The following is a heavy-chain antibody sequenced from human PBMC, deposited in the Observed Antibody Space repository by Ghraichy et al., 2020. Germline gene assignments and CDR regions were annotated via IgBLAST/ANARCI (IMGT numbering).Heavy chain of an antibody. CDR3: ARVGYGSGQYHFDH. D-gene: IGHD3-10*01. CDR1: GFTSSNYW. J-gene: IGHJ4*02. V-gene: IGHV3-7*01. Sequence: GGSLRLSCAASGFTSSNYWMTWVRQAPGKGLEWVANIRQDGSDKYYMDSVRGRFTISRDNAKNSLYLQMNSLRADDTAMYFCARVGYGSGQYHFDHWGRGTLVTVSS. CDR2: IRQDGSDK.